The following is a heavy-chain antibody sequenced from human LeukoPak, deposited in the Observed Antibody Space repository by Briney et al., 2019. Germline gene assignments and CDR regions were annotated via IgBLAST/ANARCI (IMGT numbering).Heavy chain of an antibody. Sequence: GGSLRLSCAASGFTVSSNYMSWVRQAPGKGLEWVSVIYSGGSTYYADSVKGRFTISRDNSKNTLYLQMNSLRAEDTAVYYCARAPDYDILTGFNWGQGTLVTVSS. CDR2: IYSGGST. CDR1: GFTVSSNY. D-gene: IGHD3-9*01. J-gene: IGHJ4*02. CDR3: ARAPDYDILTGFN. V-gene: IGHV3-53*01.